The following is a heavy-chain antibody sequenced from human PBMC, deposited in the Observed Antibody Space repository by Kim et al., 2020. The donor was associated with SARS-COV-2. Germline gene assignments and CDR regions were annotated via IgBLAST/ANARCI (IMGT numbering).Heavy chain of an antibody. J-gene: IGHJ3*02. V-gene: IGHV3-53*01. CDR3: ARVMHCSGGSCYDDAFDI. CDR1: GFTVSSNY. Sequence: GGSLRLSCAASGFTVSSNYMSWVRQAPGKGLEWVSVIYSGGSTYYADSVKGRFTISRDNSKNTLYLQMNSLRAEDTAVYYCARVMHCSGGSCYDDAFDIWGQGTMVTVSS. D-gene: IGHD2-15*01. CDR2: IYSGGST.